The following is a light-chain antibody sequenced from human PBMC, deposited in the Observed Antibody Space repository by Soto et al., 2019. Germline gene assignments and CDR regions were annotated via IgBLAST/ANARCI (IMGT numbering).Light chain of an antibody. J-gene: IGKJ4*01. Sequence: EIVLTQSPGTLSLSPGERATLSCRASQSVSSNYLAWYQQKPGQAPRLLLYGASSRATGIPDRFSGSGSGTDFTLTISRLEPEDFAVYYCQQCGSSPLTFGGGTRVEIK. CDR3: QQCGSSPLT. V-gene: IGKV3-20*01. CDR2: GAS. CDR1: QSVSSNY.